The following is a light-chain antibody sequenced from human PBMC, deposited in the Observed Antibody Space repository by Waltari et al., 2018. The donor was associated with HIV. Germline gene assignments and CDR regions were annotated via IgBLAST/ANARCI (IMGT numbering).Light chain of an antibody. Sequence: SYELTQPPSVSVSPGQTARITCSGDALPKQYAYWYHQKPGQAPGLGIYKDTERPSGIPERFSGASSGTTVTLTISGVQAEDEADYYCQSADSSGTWVFGGGTKLTVL. CDR1: ALPKQY. V-gene: IGLV3-25*03. J-gene: IGLJ3*02. CDR3: QSADSSGTWV. CDR2: KDT.